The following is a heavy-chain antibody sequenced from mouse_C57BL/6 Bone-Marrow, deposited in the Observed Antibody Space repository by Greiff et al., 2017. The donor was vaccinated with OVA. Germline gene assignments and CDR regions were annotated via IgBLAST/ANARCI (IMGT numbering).Heavy chain of an antibody. CDR1: GFTFSSYA. J-gene: IGHJ4*01. Sequence: DVQLVESGGGLVKPGGSLKLSCAASGFTFSSYAMSWVRQTPEKRLEWVATISDGGSYTYYPDNVKGRFTISRDNAKNNLYLQVSHLKSEDTAMYYCSRDDYSCAMDYWGQGTSVTVSS. CDR3: SRDDYSCAMDY. V-gene: IGHV5-4*01. CDR2: ISDGGSYT. D-gene: IGHD2-13*01.